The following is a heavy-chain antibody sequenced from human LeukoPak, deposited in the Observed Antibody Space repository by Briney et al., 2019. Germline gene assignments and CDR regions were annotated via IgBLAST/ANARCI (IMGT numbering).Heavy chain of an antibody. CDR1: GFTFSSYG. CDR3: AKERIAAAGFDY. V-gene: IGHV3-30*18. D-gene: IGHD6-13*01. CDR2: ISYDGSNK. J-gene: IGHJ4*02. Sequence: PGRSLRLSCAASGFTFSSYGMHWVRQAPGKGLEWVAVISYDGSNKYYADSVKGRFTISRDNSKNTLYLQTNSLRAEDTAVYYCAKERIAAAGFDYWGQGTLVTVSS.